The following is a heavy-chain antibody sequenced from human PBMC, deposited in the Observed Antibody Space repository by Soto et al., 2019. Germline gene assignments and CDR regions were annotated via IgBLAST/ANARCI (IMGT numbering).Heavy chain of an antibody. J-gene: IGHJ6*03. Sequence: QVQLVQSGAEVRKPGASVTVSCRSSGDSFNDYYIHWVRQAPGQGFEWMGWINPNGGVTKYAQKFQGWVSMTRDTSIRTVYMQLSRLRPDDTAVYYCAGESGGATATLDYYYSYMDVWGRGTTVTVSS. V-gene: IGHV1-2*04. D-gene: IGHD5-12*01. CDR3: AGESGGATATLDYYYSYMDV. CDR1: GDSFNDYY. CDR2: INPNGGVT.